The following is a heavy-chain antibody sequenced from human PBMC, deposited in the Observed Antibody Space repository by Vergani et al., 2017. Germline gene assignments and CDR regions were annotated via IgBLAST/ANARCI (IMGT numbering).Heavy chain of an antibody. D-gene: IGHD5-24*01. CDR3: AKDQLEMATILEPFFDY. CDR2: ISWNSGSI. V-gene: IGHV3-9*01. J-gene: IGHJ4*02. Sequence: EVQLVESGGGLVQPGRSLRLSCAASGFTFDDYAMHWVRQAPGKGLEWVSGISWNSGSIGYADSVKGRFTISRDNAKNSLYLQMNSLRAEDTALYYCAKDQLEMATILEPFFDYWGQGTLVTVSS. CDR1: GFTFDDYA.